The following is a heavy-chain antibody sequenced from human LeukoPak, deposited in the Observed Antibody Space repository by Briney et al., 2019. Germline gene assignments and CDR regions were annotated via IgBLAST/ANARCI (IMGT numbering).Heavy chain of an antibody. CDR3: ASLYGGYPY. J-gene: IGHJ4*02. Sequence: SETLSLTCTVSGGSISGSNYFWGWIRQPPGKGLELIGSIYYTGSTYYNPSLKSRVTISVDTSKNQFFLKLNSVTAADTAMFYCASLYGGYPYWGQRTLVTVSS. CDR2: IYYTGST. V-gene: IGHV4-39*01. D-gene: IGHD5-12*01. CDR1: GGSISGSNYF.